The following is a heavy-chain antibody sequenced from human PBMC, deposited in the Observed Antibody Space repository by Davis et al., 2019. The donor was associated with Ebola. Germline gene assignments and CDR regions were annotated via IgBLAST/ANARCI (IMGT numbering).Heavy chain of an antibody. CDR2: TYSGGSP. J-gene: IGHJ3*02. Sequence: SLNISCAASGFTLRSNYMNWVPQAPGKGPGWVSVTYSGGSPYYAHSAKGRFTLSSDNSRNTLYLQMNSLGAEDTAVYYCARGITMIRERMAFDIWGQGTMVTVSS. V-gene: IGHV3-53*01. D-gene: IGHD3-22*01. CDR3: ARGITMIRERMAFDI. CDR1: GFTLRSNY.